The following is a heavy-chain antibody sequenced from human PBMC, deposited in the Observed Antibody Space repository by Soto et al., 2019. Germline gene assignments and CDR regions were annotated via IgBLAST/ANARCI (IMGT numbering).Heavy chain of an antibody. V-gene: IGHV3-7*01. CDR3: ARGRLPSSGGNFDS. CDR2: INQNEGEK. CDR1: GFTFRNYW. D-gene: IGHD3-10*01. J-gene: IGHJ4*02. Sequence: EVHLAESGGGLVQPGGSLRVSCTASGFTFRNYWMTWVRQAPGKGLEWVANINQNEGEKYYVDSVKGRFTISRDNAYNSLYLEMDNLRVVDSAVYFCARGRLPSSGGNFDSWGQGTLVSVSS.